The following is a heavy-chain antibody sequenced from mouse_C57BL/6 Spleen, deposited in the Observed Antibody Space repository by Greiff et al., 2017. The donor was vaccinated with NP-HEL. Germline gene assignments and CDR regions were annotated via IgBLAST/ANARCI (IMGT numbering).Heavy chain of an antibody. CDR2: IYPSDSET. Sequence: QVQLQQPGAELVRPGSSVKLSCKASGYTFTSYWMDWVKQRPGQGLEWIGNIYPSDSETHYNQKFKDKATLTVDKPSSTAYMQLSSLTSEDSAVYYCASSGNYGGPAYWGQGTLVTVSA. V-gene: IGHV1-61*01. D-gene: IGHD1-2*01. CDR1: GYTFTSYW. J-gene: IGHJ3*01. CDR3: ASSGNYGGPAY.